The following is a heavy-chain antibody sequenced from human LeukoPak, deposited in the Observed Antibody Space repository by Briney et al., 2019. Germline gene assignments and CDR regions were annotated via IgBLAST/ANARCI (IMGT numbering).Heavy chain of an antibody. J-gene: IGHJ3*02. D-gene: IGHD5-12*01. CDR2: INPSGGST. Sequence: GASVKVSCKASGYTFTSYYMHWVRQAPGQGREWRGIINPSGGSTSYAQKFQGRVTMTRDTSTSTVYMELSSLRAEDRAVYYWARDGGEEDSGYDYSEAFDIWGQGTMVTVSS. CDR3: ARDGGEEDSGYDYSEAFDI. CDR1: GYTFTSYY. V-gene: IGHV1-46*01.